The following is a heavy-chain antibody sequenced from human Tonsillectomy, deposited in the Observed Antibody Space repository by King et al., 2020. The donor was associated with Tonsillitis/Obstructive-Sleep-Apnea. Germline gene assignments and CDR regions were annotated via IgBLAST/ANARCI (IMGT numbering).Heavy chain of an antibody. J-gene: IGHJ4*02. CDR1: GGSFSAYY. V-gene: IGHV4-34*01. CDR2: INHSGST. Sequence: VQLQQWGAGLLKPSETLSLTCAVYGGSFSAYYWSWIRQPPGKGLEWIGEINHSGSTNYNPSLKSRVTISVDTSKNQFSLKLSSVTAADTAVYNCAGEDIVIIPAATYFDYWGQGTLVTVSS. D-gene: IGHD2-2*01. CDR3: AGEDIVIIPAATYFDY.